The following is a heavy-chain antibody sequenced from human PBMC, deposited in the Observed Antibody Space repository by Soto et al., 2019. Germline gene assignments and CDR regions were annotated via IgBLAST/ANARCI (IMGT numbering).Heavy chain of an antibody. CDR1: GFTFSSYA. Sequence: EVQLLESGGGLVQPGGSLRLSCAASGFTFSSYAMSWVRQAPGKGLEWVSAISGSGSTIYYADSVKGRFTISRDNAKNSLYLQMNSLRAEDTAVYYCARKGIAVAGIAFDIWGQGTMVTVSS. CDR3: ARKGIAVAGIAFDI. D-gene: IGHD6-19*01. J-gene: IGHJ3*02. V-gene: IGHV3-23*01. CDR2: ISGSGSTI.